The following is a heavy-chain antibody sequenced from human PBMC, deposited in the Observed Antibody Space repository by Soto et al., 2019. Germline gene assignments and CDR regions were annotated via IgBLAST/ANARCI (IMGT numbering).Heavy chain of an antibody. CDR3: ARSVGVTTLSYLDY. CDR2: IIPMFGTA. Sequence: SVKVSCKAAGGTFSSYGISWVRQAPGQGLEWMGGIIPMFGTATHTQNFQGRLTITADESTSTAYMELSSLRSEDTAVYFCARSVGVTTLSYLDYWGQGPLGTVS. J-gene: IGHJ4*02. V-gene: IGHV1-69*13. CDR1: GGTFSSYG. D-gene: IGHD1-26*01.